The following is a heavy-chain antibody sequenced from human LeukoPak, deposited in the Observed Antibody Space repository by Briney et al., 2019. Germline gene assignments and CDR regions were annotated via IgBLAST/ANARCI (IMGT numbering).Heavy chain of an antibody. CDR2: INPSGGST. CDR3: ASGTYYYYDSSGYYPYYYYYYMDV. V-gene: IGHV1-46*01. D-gene: IGHD3-22*01. J-gene: IGHJ6*03. Sequence: ASVKVSCKASGYTFTSYYMHWVRQAPGQGLEWMGIINPSGGSTSYAQKFQGRVTITADKSTSTAYMELSSLRSEDTAVYYCASGTYYYYDSSGYYPYYYYYYMDVWGKGTTVTVSS. CDR1: GYTFTSYY.